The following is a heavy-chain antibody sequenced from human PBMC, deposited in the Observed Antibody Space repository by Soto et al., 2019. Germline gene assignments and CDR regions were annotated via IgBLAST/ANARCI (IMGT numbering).Heavy chain of an antibody. CDR1: GYIFASYG. V-gene: IGHV1-18*01. D-gene: IGHD1-26*01. J-gene: IGHJ6*02. Sequence: QVQLVQSGAEVKKPGASVKVSCKASGYIFASYGISWVRQAPGQGLEWMGWISAYNGNKNYARKLQGRVTMSTDTSTGTAYMELRSLRSDDTAVYYCGRSVGLSHGMDVWGQGTTVTVSS. CDR2: ISAYNGNK. CDR3: GRSVGLSHGMDV.